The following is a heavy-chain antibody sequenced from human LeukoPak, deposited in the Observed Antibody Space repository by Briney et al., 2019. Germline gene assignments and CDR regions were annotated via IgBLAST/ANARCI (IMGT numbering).Heavy chain of an antibody. Sequence: PSETLSLTCAVYGGSFSGYYWSWIRQPPGKGLEWIGEINHSGSTNYNPSLKSRVTISVDTSKNQFSLKLSSVTAADTAVYYCARRGDIVVVPVAPNWFDPWGQGTLVTVSS. J-gene: IGHJ5*02. D-gene: IGHD2-2*01. V-gene: IGHV4-34*01. CDR2: INHSGST. CDR1: GGSFSGYY. CDR3: ARRGDIVVVPVAPNWFDP.